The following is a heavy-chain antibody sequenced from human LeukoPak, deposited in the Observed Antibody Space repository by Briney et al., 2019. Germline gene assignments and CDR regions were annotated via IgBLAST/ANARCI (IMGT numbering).Heavy chain of an antibody. D-gene: IGHD3-16*02. CDR1: GGSFSGYY. Sequence: ASETLSLTCAVYGGSFSGYYWSWIRQPPGKGLEWIGEINHSGSTNYNPSLKSRVTISVDTSKNQFSLKLSSVTAADTAVYYCARGGRDDYVGGSYRTIGYFDYWGQGTLVTVSS. CDR2: INHSGST. CDR3: ARGGRDDYVGGSYRTIGYFDY. V-gene: IGHV4-34*01. J-gene: IGHJ4*02.